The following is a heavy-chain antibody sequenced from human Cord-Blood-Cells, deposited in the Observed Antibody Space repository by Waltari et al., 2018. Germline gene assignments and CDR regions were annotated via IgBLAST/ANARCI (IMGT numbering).Heavy chain of an antibody. CDR3: ARDRGTIFGVVINY. CDR1: GYTFTGYH. CDR2: NNPNSGGT. J-gene: IGHJ4*02. Sequence: QVQLVQSGAEVKKPGASVKVSCKASGYTFTGYHMHWVRQAPGQGLEWMGWNNPNSGGTNYAQKLQGRVTMTRDTSISTAYMELSRLRSDDTAVYYCARDRGTIFGVVINYWGQGTLVTVSS. V-gene: IGHV1-2*02. D-gene: IGHD3-3*01.